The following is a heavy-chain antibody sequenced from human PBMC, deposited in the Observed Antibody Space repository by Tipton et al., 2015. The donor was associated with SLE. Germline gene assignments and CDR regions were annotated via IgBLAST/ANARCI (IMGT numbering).Heavy chain of an antibody. CDR2: IFYSGST. CDR3: ARYSSTWFGTFDI. D-gene: IGHD6-13*01. Sequence: TLSLTCTVSGGSISSYYWSWIRQPPGKGLEWIGYIFYSGSTNYNPSPKSRVTISVDTSKNQFSLKLSSVTAADTAVYYCARYSSTWFGTFDIWGQGTMVTVSS. CDR1: GGSISSYY. V-gene: IGHV4-59*01. J-gene: IGHJ3*02.